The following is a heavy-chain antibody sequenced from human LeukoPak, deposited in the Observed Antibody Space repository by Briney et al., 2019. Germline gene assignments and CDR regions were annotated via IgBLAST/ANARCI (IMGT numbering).Heavy chain of an antibody. Sequence: ASVKVSCKASGYTFTGYYMHWVRQAPGQGLEWMGWINPNSGGTNYAQKFQGRVTMTRDTSISTAYMELSRLRSDDTAVYYCARDRITMVRGVTTAEYWGQGTLVTVSS. D-gene: IGHD3-10*01. CDR2: INPNSGGT. CDR3: ARDRITMVRGVTTAEY. V-gene: IGHV1-2*02. J-gene: IGHJ4*02. CDR1: GYTFTGYY.